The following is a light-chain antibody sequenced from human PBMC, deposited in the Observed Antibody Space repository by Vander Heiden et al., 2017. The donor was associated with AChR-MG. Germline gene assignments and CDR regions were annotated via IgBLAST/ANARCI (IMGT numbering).Light chain of an antibody. Sequence: DIQMTQSPSSLSASVGDRVTITCRASQSVATYLNWYQQIAGKAPKLLIYAASSWQSGVPSRFSGSRSGTDFTLTISSLQPEDFATYYCQHSFTPSYTFGQGTKLDIK. J-gene: IGKJ2*01. CDR2: AAS. CDR1: QSVATY. V-gene: IGKV1-39*01. CDR3: QHSFTPSYT.